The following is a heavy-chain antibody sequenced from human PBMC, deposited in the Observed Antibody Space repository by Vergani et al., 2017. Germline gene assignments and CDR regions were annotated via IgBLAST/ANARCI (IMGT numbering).Heavy chain of an antibody. Sequence: QVQLVQSGAEVKKPGASVKVSCKASGYTFTSYYMHWVRQAPGQGLEWMGIINPSGGSTSYAQQFQGRVTMTRDTSTSTVYMEMSSLGSEDTAVYYCAGGGGSIAARPGRYWGQGTLVTVSS. V-gene: IGHV1-46*03. CDR1: GYTFTSYY. CDR2: INPSGGST. J-gene: IGHJ4*02. D-gene: IGHD6-6*01. CDR3: AGGGGSIAARPGRY.